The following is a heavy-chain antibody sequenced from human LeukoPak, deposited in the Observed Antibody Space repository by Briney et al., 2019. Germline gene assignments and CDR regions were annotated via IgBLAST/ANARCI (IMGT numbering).Heavy chain of an antibody. CDR3: AKETGTISLYYFDY. V-gene: IGHV3-23*01. J-gene: IGHJ4*02. CDR1: GFTFSREA. CDR2: ISSSSDTH. D-gene: IGHD3-3*01. Sequence: GGSLRLSCAASGFTFSREAMSWVRQAPGKGLEWVSAISSSSDTHLYADSVKGRFTISRDNSKNTLYLQMNSLRAEDTAVYYCAKETGTISLYYFDYWGQGTLVTVSS.